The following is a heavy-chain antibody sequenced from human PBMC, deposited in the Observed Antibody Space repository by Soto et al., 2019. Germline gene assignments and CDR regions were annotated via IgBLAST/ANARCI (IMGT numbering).Heavy chain of an antibody. CDR1: GYIFDDYA. V-gene: IGHV3-9*01. Sequence: EVRLVESGGGLVQPGRSLRLSCAVSGYIFDDYAMHWVRQAPGKGVGWVSGINWNSAKIGYAESVKSRFTISRDNAKKSLFLQMNSLRAEDTAFYFCAKDNYFGSPSYSPNGLDAWGQGTLVTVSS. CDR3: AKDNYFGSPSYSPNGLDA. J-gene: IGHJ5*02. D-gene: IGHD3-10*01. CDR2: INWNSAKI.